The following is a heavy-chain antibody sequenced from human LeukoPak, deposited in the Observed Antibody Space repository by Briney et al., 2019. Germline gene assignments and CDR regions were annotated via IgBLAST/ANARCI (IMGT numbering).Heavy chain of an antibody. CDR2: ISSSSSII. CDR1: GFTFSSYS. J-gene: IGHJ6*02. Sequence: PGGSLRLSCAASGFTFSSYSMNWVRQAPGKGLEWVSSISSSSSIIYYADSVKGRFTISRDNAKNSLYLQMNSLRDKDTAVYYCAGQVYYGMDVWGQGTTVTVS. V-gene: IGHV3-48*02. CDR3: AGQVYYGMDV.